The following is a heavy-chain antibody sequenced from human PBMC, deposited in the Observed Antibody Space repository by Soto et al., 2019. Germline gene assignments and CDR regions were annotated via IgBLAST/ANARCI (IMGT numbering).Heavy chain of an antibody. J-gene: IGHJ4*02. CDR1: GYTFTSYG. CDR2: ISAYNGNA. D-gene: IGHD2-15*01. Sequence: QVQLVQSGAEVKKPGASVKVSCKASGYTFTSYGISWVRQAPGQGLEWMGWISAYNGNANYAQKLQGRVTMTTDTSTSTASMELRSLRSDDTAVYYSATFSKPACSGGSCYSVDYWGQGTLVSVSS. CDR3: ATFSKPACSGGSCYSVDY. V-gene: IGHV1-18*01.